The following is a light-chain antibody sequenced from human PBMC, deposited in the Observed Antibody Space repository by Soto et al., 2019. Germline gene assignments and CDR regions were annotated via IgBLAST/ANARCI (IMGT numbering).Light chain of an antibody. CDR3: QQYNISPFS. J-gene: IGKJ2*01. V-gene: IGKV3-20*01. Sequence: EVVLTQSPGTLSLSPGDRATLSCRASQSLSSTYLVWYQQRSGRAPRLLISAASSRAAGVPDRFSGSGSGTDFPLTITSLEPEDFAVYYCQQYNISPFSFGQGTKLEIK. CDR1: QSLSSTY. CDR2: AAS.